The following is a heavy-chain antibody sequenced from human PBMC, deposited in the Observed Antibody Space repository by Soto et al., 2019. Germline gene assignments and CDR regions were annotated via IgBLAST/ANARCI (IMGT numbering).Heavy chain of an antibody. J-gene: IGHJ5*02. CDR2: IRNRANSYTT. CDR3: ARSINGTPPADGGS. V-gene: IGHV3-72*01. D-gene: IGHD1-7*01. CDR1: GFTFSDHY. Sequence: EVQLVESGGALVQPGGSLRLSCAVSGFTFSDHYMDWVRQAPGKGLEWVGRIRNRANSYTTDYAASVKGRFTISRDDSKHSLYLQMNSLKTEDTAMYCCARSINGTPPADGGSWGQGTLVTVSS.